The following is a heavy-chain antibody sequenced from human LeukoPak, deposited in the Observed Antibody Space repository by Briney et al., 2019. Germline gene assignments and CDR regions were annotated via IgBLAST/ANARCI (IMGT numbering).Heavy chain of an antibody. CDR1: GYTFTSYG. Sequence: ASVKVSCKASGYTFTSYGISGVRQAPGQGLEWMGLISAYNGNTNYAQKLQGRVTMTTDTSTSTAYMELRSLRSDDTAVYYCARRAYYYDSSGDFDYWGQGTLVTVSS. J-gene: IGHJ4*02. D-gene: IGHD3-22*01. CDR2: ISAYNGNT. CDR3: ARRAYYYDSSGDFDY. V-gene: IGHV1-18*01.